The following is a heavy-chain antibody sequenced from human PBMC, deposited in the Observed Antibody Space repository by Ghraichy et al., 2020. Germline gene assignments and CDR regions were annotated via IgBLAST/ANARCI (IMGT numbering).Heavy chain of an antibody. CDR3: ARATNPNFYSYYGLDV. CDR1: GGSVNSASYY. J-gene: IGHJ6*02. V-gene: IGHV4-61*01. D-gene: IGHD1/OR15-1a*01. CDR2: IHYRGAS. Sequence: SETLSLTCTVAGGSVNSASYYWNWIRQPPGKALEWIGLIHYRGASYYNPSLQSRLTISVDTSKNQISLKLRSVTAADRAVYYCARATNPNFYSYYGLDVWGQGTTVTVSS.